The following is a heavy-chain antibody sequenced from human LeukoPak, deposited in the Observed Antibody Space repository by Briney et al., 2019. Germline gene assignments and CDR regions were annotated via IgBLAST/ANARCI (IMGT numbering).Heavy chain of an antibody. Sequence: PSETLSLTCAVYGGSFSGYYWSWIRQPAGKGLEWIGRIYTSGSTTYNPSLKSRVTISIDTSKNQLSLKVSSVTAADTAVYFCARDLGQWLGDSYYYYMDVWGKGTTVTISS. J-gene: IGHJ6*03. V-gene: IGHV4-4*07. CDR3: ARDLGQWLGDSYYYYMDV. CDR2: IYTSGST. CDR1: GGSFSGYY. D-gene: IGHD6-19*01.